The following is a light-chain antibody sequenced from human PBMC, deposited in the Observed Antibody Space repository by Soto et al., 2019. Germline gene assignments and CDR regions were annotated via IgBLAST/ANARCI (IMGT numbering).Light chain of an antibody. CDR3: QQYNIWPPWT. J-gene: IGKJ1*01. CDR2: GAS. V-gene: IGKV3-15*01. Sequence: EIVMTQSPATLSVSPGERATLSCRASQSISTNLAWYQQKPGQAPRLLIYGASTRATGIPARFSGSGSGTDFTLTISSLQSEDLAVYYCQQYNIWPPWTFGQGTKVDIK. CDR1: QSISTN.